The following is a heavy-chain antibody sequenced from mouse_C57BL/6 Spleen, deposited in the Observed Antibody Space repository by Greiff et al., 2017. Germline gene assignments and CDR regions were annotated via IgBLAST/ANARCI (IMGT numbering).Heavy chain of an antibody. D-gene: IGHD1-1*01. Sequence: DVKLVESGGGLVKPGGSLKLSCAASGFTFSAYGMHWVRQAPEKGLEWVAYISSGSSTIYYADTVKGRFTISRDNAKNTLFLQMTSLRSEDTAMYYCSRPPIYGSSPWFAYWGQGTLVTVSA. CDR1: GFTFSAYG. V-gene: IGHV5-17*01. CDR2: ISSGSSTI. J-gene: IGHJ3*01. CDR3: SRPPIYGSSPWFAY.